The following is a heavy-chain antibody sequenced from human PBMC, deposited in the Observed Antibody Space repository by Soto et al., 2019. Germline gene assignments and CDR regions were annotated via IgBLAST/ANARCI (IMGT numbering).Heavy chain of an antibody. CDR3: ARASVDTAMDVLPFDY. D-gene: IGHD5-18*01. V-gene: IGHV3-11*04. CDR1: GFTFSDYY. CDR2: ISSSGSTI. J-gene: IGHJ4*02. Sequence: PGGSLRLSCAASGFTFSDYYMSWIRQAPGKGLEWVSYISSSGSTIYYADSVKGRFTISRDNSKNTLYLQMNSLRAEDTAVYYCARASVDTAMDVLPFDYWGQGTLVTVSS.